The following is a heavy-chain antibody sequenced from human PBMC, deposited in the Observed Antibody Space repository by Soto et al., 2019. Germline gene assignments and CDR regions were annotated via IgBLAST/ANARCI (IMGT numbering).Heavy chain of an antibody. CDR1: GFTFNSYA. V-gene: IGHV3-23*01. CDR3: AKDGDARGRAKPIDS. Sequence: EVQLLESGGALVQPGGSLRLSCAASGFTFNSYAMSWVRQASGKGLEWVSTISVSGETTFYADSVRGRFTISRDNSKNTLYLQMNSLRVEDAAKYYCAKDGDARGRAKPIDSWGPGTLVTVSS. D-gene: IGHD3-16*01. J-gene: IGHJ4*02. CDR2: ISVSGETT.